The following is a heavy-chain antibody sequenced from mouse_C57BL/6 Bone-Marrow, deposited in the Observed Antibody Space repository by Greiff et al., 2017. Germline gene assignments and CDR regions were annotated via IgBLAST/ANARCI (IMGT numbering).Heavy chain of an antibody. J-gene: IGHJ4*01. Sequence: VQLQESGAELVRPGTSVKMSCKASGYTFTNYWIGWAKQRPGHGLEWIGDIYPGGGYTNYNEKFKGKATLTADKSSSTAYMQFSILTSADSAIYYCARSKYYAMDYWGQGTSVTVSS. V-gene: IGHV1-63*01. CDR1: GYTFTNYW. CDR3: ARSKYYAMDY. CDR2: IYPGGGYT.